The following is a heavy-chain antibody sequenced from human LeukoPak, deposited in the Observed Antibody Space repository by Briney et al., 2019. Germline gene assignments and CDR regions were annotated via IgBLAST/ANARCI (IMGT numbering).Heavy chain of an antibody. J-gene: IGHJ6*04. D-gene: IGHD3-9*01. CDR1: GFTFSSYW. CDR3: ARGNYGILTGYGTAGMDV. CDR2: INSDGSST. Sequence: PGGSLRLSCAASGFTFSSYWVHWVRQAPGKGLVWVSRINSDGSSTSYADSVKGRFTISRDNAKNTLYLQMNSLRAEDTAVYYCARGNYGILTGYGTAGMDVWGKGTTVTVSS. V-gene: IGHV3-74*01.